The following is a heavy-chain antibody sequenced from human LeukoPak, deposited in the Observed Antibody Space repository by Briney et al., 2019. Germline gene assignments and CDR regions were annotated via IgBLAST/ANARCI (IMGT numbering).Heavy chain of an antibody. CDR1: GFSFSIYE. Sequence: PGGSLRLSCAVSGFSFSIYEMHWVRQAPGKGLEWVSTISSTGDTTHHADSVKGRFTISRDNAQNSLYLQMNNLRADDTAVYYCATLSVARSDVDHWGQGTLVTVSS. D-gene: IGHD6-19*01. J-gene: IGHJ5*02. CDR3: ATLSVARSDVDH. V-gene: IGHV3-48*03. CDR2: ISSTGDTT.